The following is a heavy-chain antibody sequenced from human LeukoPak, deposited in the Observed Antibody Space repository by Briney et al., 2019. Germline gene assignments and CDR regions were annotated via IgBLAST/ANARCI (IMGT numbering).Heavy chain of an antibody. J-gene: IGHJ4*02. D-gene: IGHD3-9*01. CDR3: AKDLGDILTGSLYYFDY. V-gene: IGHV3-30*18. Sequence: GGSLRLSCAASGFTFNSYGMHWVRQAPGKGLEWVAVISYDGRNKKYADSVKGRFTISRDNSKNTMYLQMNSLRAEDTAVYYCAKDLGDILTGSLYYFDYWGQGTLVTVSS. CDR1: GFTFNSYG. CDR2: ISYDGRNK.